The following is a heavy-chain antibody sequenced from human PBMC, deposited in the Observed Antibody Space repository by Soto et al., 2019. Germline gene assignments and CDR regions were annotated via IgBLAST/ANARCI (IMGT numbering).Heavy chain of an antibody. Sequence: PSETLSLTCTVSGGSISSYYWSWIRQPPGKGLEWIGYIYYSGSTNYNPSIKSRGTISVDTSKNQFSLKLSSVTAADTAVYCCARDNIFLEWFTGNPYYYYGMDVWGQGATVTVSS. V-gene: IGHV4-59*01. CDR2: IYYSGST. CDR3: ARDNIFLEWFTGNPYYYYGMDV. CDR1: GGSISSYY. D-gene: IGHD3-3*01. J-gene: IGHJ6*02.